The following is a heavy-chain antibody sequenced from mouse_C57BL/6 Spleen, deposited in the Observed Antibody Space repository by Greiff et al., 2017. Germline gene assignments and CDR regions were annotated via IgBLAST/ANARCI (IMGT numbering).Heavy chain of an antibody. Sequence: QVQLQQPGAELVRPGSSVKLSCKASGYTFTSYWMDWVKQRPGQGLEWIGNIYPSDSETHYNQKFKDKATLTVDKSSRTAYMQLSSLTSEDSAVYYCVTSNWDRGYFDYWGQGTTLTVAS. CDR2: IYPSDSET. D-gene: IGHD4-1*01. V-gene: IGHV1-61*01. CDR1: GYTFTSYW. J-gene: IGHJ2*01. CDR3: VTSNWDRGYFDY.